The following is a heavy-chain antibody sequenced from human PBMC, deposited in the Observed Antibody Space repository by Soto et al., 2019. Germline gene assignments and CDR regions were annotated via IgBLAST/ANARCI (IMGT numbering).Heavy chain of an antibody. Sequence: SETLSLTCVVSGGSISSYYWSWLRQSAGKGLEWIGRIYSSGTTNYNPSLKSRVTMAGDTSKNQFSLKLTSVTAADTAVYYCARGPGSYNSFDLWGQGTLVTVSS. CDR1: GGSISSYY. CDR2: IYSSGTT. V-gene: IGHV4-4*07. CDR3: ARGPGSYNSFDL. J-gene: IGHJ5*02. D-gene: IGHD3-10*01.